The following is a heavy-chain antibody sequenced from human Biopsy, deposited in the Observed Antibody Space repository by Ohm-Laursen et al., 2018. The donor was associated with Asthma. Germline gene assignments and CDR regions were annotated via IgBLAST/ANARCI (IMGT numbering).Heavy chain of an antibody. V-gene: IGHV3-53*01. J-gene: IGHJ4*02. CDR1: EFTVSSNY. D-gene: IGHD1-26*01. Sequence: SLRLSCAASEFTVSSNYMHWVRQAPGKGLEWVSMINSAGSTFYADSVKGRFTISRDNSKNTVYLQMNSLRAEDSAIYYCAKYSVFYYRGGNDYWGQGIVVTVSS. CDR3: AKYSVFYYRGGNDY. CDR2: INSAGST.